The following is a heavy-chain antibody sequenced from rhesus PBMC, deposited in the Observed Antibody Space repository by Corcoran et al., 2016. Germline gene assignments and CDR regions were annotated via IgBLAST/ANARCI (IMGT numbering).Heavy chain of an antibody. J-gene: IGHJ4*01. CDR3: ATAHSGWYFGY. V-gene: IGHV1-111*01. Sequence: EVQLVQSGAEVKKPGASVKISCKASGYIFSDYYLHWVRQAPGKGLEWLGRLDPEYGEVDHAQKFQDRVTITRDTSTETAYMELSSLRSEDTAVYYCATAHSGWYFGYWGQGVLVTVSS. CDR2: LDPEYGEV. CDR1: GYIFSDYY. D-gene: IGHD6-31*01.